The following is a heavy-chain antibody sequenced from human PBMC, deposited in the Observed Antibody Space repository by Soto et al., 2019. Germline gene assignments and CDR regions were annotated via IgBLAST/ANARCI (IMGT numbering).Heavy chain of an antibody. CDR3: ANWGKSGSDF. V-gene: IGHV4-30-4*01. CDR1: GDSISNLDYF. CDR2: IYKSATT. Sequence: SETLSLTCSVSGDSISNLDYFWAWIRQPPGQALEYIGYIYKSATTYYTPSFESRVAISIDTSKSQFSLNVTSVTAADTAVYYCANWGKSGSDFWGQGTLVTVSS. D-gene: IGHD1-26*01. J-gene: IGHJ4*02.